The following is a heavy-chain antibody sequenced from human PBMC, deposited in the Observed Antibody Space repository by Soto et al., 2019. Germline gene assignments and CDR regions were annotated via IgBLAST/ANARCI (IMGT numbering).Heavy chain of an antibody. CDR1: GGTFSNYA. CDR3: ARVEAVAGLYNYHGLDV. V-gene: IGHV1-69*12. CDR2: IVPIFGTT. J-gene: IGHJ6*02. Sequence: QVQLVQSGAEVKKPGSSVKVSCKVSGGTFSNYAIDWVRLAPGHGLELMGGIVPIFGTTYYTQKFQGRATIIADDSTTTAYLEMSSLRSEDTAIYYCARVEAVAGLYNYHGLDVWGQGTAATVSS. D-gene: IGHD6-19*01.